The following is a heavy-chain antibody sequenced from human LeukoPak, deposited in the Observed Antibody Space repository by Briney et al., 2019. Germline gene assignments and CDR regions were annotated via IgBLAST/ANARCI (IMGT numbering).Heavy chain of an antibody. J-gene: IGHJ4*02. D-gene: IGHD5-24*01. Sequence: GGSLRLPCAASGFIFNTYGMHWVRQAPGKGLEWVAFIQFDGSDEHYADSVKGRFTISRDNSKNTLYLQMNSLRPDDTSVYYCAEDQPLQPFHYWGQGTLVAVSS. CDR1: GFIFNTYG. CDR3: AEDQPLQPFHY. CDR2: IQFDGSDE. V-gene: IGHV3-30*02.